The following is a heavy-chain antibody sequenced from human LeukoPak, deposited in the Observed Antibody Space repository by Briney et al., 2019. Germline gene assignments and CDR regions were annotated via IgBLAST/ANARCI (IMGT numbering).Heavy chain of an antibody. CDR2: ISSSSSYI. Sequence: GGSLRLSCAASGFTFSSYSMSWVCQAPGKGLEWVSSISSSSSYIYYADSVKGRFTISRDNAKNSLYLQMNSLRAEDTAVYYCARVTFQQWLSTDWGQGTLVTVSS. V-gene: IGHV3-21*01. CDR3: ARVTFQQWLSTD. D-gene: IGHD6-19*01. J-gene: IGHJ4*02. CDR1: GFTFSSYS.